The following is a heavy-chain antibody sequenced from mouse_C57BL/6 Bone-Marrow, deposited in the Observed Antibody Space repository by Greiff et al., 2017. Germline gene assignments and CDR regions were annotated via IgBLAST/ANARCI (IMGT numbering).Heavy chain of an antibody. CDR3: ARWGGYSNYVGY. V-gene: IGHV1-34*01. J-gene: IGHJ2*01. D-gene: IGHD2-5*01. CDR2: IYPNNGGN. CDR1: GYTFTDYY. Sequence: EVKLQQSGPELVKPGASVKMSCKASGYTFTDYYMHWVKQSHGKSLECIGYIYPNNGGNGYNQKFKGKATLTVDKSSSTAYMELLSLTSEDSSVYYCARWGGYSNYVGYWGQGTTLTVSS.